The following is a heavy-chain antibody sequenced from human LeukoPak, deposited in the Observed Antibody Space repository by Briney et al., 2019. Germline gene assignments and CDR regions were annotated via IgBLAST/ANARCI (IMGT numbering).Heavy chain of an antibody. V-gene: IGHV1-2*02. Sequence: ASVKVSCKASGYTFNGYYKHWVRQAPGQGLEWMGWINPNSGGTNYAQKFQGRVTMTRDTSISTAYMELSRLRSDDTAVYYCARVEPGYSSSWYFDYWGQGTLVTVSS. D-gene: IGHD6-13*01. CDR3: ARVEPGYSSSWYFDY. J-gene: IGHJ4*02. CDR1: GYTFNGYY. CDR2: INPNSGGT.